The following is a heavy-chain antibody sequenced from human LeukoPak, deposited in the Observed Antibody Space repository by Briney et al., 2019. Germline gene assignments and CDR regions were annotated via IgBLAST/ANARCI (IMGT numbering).Heavy chain of an antibody. CDR3: ARQGSGKWWFDP. CDR1: GGSISSSSYY. D-gene: IGHD3-10*01. V-gene: IGHV4-61*05. CDR2: IYYSGST. Sequence: PSETLSLTCTVSGGSISSSSYYWSWIRQPPGKGLEWIGYIYYSGSTNYNPSLKSRVTISVDTSKNQFSLKLSSVTAADTAVYYCARQGSGKWWFDPWGQGTLVTVSS. J-gene: IGHJ5*02.